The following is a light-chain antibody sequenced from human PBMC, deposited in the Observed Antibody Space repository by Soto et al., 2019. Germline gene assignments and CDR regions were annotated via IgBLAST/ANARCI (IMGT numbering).Light chain of an antibody. V-gene: IGKV3-11*01. J-gene: IGKJ4*01. CDR1: QSVGSD. Sequence: NGLTQSPATLSLTPGQGASLSCRASQSVGSDLAWFQQKSGQAPRLLIYDVSNRAPGIPARFSGSGSGTDFTLTISSLEPEDFALYYCQQRSQWPPTFGGGTMVDVK. CDR2: DVS. CDR3: QQRSQWPPT.